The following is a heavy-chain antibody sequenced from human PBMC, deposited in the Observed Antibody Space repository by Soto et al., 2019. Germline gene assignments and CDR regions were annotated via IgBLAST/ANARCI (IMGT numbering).Heavy chain of an antibody. CDR3: ARGITGTTAGFDY. V-gene: IGHV1-2*02. D-gene: IGHD1-7*01. CDR2: INPNSGGT. J-gene: IGHJ4*02. Sequence: ASVKVSCKASGYTFTAYYMYWVRQAPGQGLELMGWINPNSGGTNYAQKFQGRVTITRDTSVNTAYMDLSSLRSDDTAVYYCARGITGTTAGFDYWGQGTLVTVSS. CDR1: GYTFTAYY.